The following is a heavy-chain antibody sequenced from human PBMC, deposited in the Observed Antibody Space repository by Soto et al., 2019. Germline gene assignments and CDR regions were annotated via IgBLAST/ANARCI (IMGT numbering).Heavy chain of an antibody. J-gene: IGHJ5*02. CDR1: GFTFSDHY. CDR2: TRNKANSYTT. D-gene: IGHD1-7*01. CDR3: ARGNWNYVGANLFDP. V-gene: IGHV3-72*01. Sequence: GGSLRLSCAASGFTFSDHYMDWVRQAPGKGLEWVGRTRNKANSYTTEYAASVKGRFTISRDDSKNSLYLQMNSLKTEDTAVYYCARGNWNYVGANLFDPWGQGTLVTVSS.